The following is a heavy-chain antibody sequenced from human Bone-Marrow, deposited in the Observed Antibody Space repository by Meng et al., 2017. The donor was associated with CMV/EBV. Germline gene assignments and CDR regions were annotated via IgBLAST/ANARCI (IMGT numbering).Heavy chain of an antibody. V-gene: IGHV3-23*01. CDR2: ISGSGGST. CDR1: GFTFSSYA. D-gene: IGHD2-2*02. J-gene: IGHJ6*02. CDR3: AKTLGYCSSTSCYIWDYYYYYGMDV. Sequence: GESLKISCAASGFTFSSYAMSWVRQAPGKGLEWVSAISGSGGSTYYADSVKGRFTISRDNSKNTLYLQMSSLRAEDTAVYYCAKTLGYCSSTSCYIWDYYYYYGMDVWGQGTTVTVSS.